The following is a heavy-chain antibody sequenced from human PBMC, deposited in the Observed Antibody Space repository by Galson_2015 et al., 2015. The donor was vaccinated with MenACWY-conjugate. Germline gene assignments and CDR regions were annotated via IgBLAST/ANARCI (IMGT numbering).Heavy chain of an antibody. V-gene: IGHV3-13*01. J-gene: IGHJ4*02. CDR2: IGIAGDT. CDR3: VGRVSGWSHGFDH. D-gene: IGHD6-19*01. Sequence: SLRLSCAASGFTFTNYDMHWVRQPTGKGLEWVSVIGIAGDTYYLDPVKGRFATSRGDGKNSLYLQMNSLRVEDTAVYYCVGRVSGWSHGFDHWGQGTLVTVSS. CDR1: GFTFTNYD.